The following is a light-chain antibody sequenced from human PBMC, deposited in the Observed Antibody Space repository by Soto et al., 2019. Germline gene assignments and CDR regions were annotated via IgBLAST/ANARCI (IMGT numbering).Light chain of an antibody. Sequence: EIVLTQSPGTLSLSPGERATLSCRASQSVSSNLAWYQQKPGQAPRLLIYDASRRATGIADRFSGSGSGTDFTLTISRLEPEDSAVYYCQQYGATPQTFGGGTKVDIK. CDR3: QQYGATPQT. CDR1: QSVSSN. V-gene: IGKV3-20*01. J-gene: IGKJ4*01. CDR2: DAS.